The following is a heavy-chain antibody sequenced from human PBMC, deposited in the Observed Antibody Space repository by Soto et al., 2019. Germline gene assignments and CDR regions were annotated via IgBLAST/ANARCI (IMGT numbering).Heavy chain of an antibody. D-gene: IGHD4-17*01. J-gene: IGHJ4*02. V-gene: IGHV3-9*01. CDR1: GFRFDEYA. Sequence: EVLLVESGGGLVQPGRSLRLSCAASGFRFDEYAMHWVRQAPGKGLEWVSGITWNSGKAAYADSVKGRFTISRDNAKNSLYLQMNSLRPEDTALYFCAKIRRSDYQGFDYWGRGTLVTVSS. CDR3: AKIRRSDYQGFDY. CDR2: ITWNSGKA.